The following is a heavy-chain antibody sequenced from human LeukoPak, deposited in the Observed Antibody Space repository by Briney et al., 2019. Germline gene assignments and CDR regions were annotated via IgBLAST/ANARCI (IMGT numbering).Heavy chain of an antibody. D-gene: IGHD6-19*01. CDR3: VRHSSGWYGTNFDY. CDR2: IHYSGTT. CDR1: DGSISGYY. Sequence: PSETLSLTCTVSDGSISGYYWRWIRQPPGKRRQWIGYIHYSGTTNYNPSLKSRVTMSVDLSKNKFSLNLSSLTAADTAVYYCVRHSSGWYGTNFDYWGQGTLVTVSS. J-gene: IGHJ4*02. V-gene: IGHV4-59*08.